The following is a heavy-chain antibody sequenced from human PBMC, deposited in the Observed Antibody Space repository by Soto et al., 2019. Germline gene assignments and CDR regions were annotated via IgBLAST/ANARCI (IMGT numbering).Heavy chain of an antibody. CDR3: ARDRSLSRLSACGP. CDR1: SSTLTSYG. D-gene: IGHD6-6*01. Sequence: GASVKVSCKTSSSTLTSYGIAWGRQAPGQGLEWMGWISTYNGSTIYAQNIRHRVTLTTDSSTRAGSMAMRILRSDDTAFYYCARDRSLSRLSACGPGGQGTPVTVYS. CDR2: ISTYNGST. J-gene: IGHJ4*02. V-gene: IGHV1-18*04.